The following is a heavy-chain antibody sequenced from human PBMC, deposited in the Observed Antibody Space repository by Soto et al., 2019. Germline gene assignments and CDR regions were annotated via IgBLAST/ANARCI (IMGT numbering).Heavy chain of an antibody. J-gene: IGHJ6*02. CDR3: AADRKYYDFWSGYPYYYGMDV. CDR1: GFTFTSSA. CDR2: IVVGSGNT. V-gene: IGHV1-58*01. Sequence: SVKVSCKASGFTFTSSAVQWVRQARGQRLEWIGWIVVGSGNTNYAQKFQERVTITRDMSTSTAYMELSSLRSEDTAVYYCAADRKYYDFWSGYPYYYGMDVWGQ. D-gene: IGHD3-3*01.